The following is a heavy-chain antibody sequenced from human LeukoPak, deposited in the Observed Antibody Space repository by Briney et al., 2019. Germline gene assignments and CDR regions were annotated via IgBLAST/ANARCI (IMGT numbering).Heavy chain of an antibody. J-gene: IGHJ4*02. Sequence: SETLSLTCTVSDGSISSSTYWGWIRQPPGKGLEWIGSIYYSGNTYYNPSLKSRVTISVDTSKNQFSLKLSSVTATDTAVYYCASSQRGYSYGYAGPFDYWGQGTLVTVSS. V-gene: IGHV4-39*01. CDR1: DGSISSSTY. CDR2: IYYSGNT. D-gene: IGHD5-18*01. CDR3: ASSQRGYSYGYAGPFDY.